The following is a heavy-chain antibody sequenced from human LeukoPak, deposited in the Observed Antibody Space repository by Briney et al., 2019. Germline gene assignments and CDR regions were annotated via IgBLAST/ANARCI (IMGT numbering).Heavy chain of an antibody. V-gene: IGHV3-21*01. CDR2: ISSSSSYI. CDR3: ARDFCSGGSCYIDY. D-gene: IGHD2-15*01. CDR1: GFTFSSYS. Sequence: GGSLRLSCAVSGFTFSSYSMNWVRQAPGKGLEWVSSISSSSSYICYADSVKGRFTISRDNAKNSLYLQMNSLRAEDTAVYSCARDFCSGGSCYIDYWGQGTLVTVSS. J-gene: IGHJ4*02.